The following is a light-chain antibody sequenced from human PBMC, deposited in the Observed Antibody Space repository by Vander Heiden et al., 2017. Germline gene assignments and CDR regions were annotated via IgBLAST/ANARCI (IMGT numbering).Light chain of an antibody. CDR1: QSISSW. J-gene: IGKJ2*01. Sequence: DIQMTQSTSTLSASVGDRVTITCRASQSISSWLAWYQQKPGKPPKLLIYKASSLESGVPSRFRGSGSGTEFTLTISSLQPDDFATYYCQQYKSYAHTFGQGTKLEIK. CDR2: KAS. V-gene: IGKV1-5*03. CDR3: QQYKSYAHT.